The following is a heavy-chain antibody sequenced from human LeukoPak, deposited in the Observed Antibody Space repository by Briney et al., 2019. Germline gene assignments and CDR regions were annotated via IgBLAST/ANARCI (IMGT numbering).Heavy chain of an antibody. Sequence: SQTLSLTCTVSGGSISSGSYYWSWIRQPAGKWMGWIGRIYTSGSTNYNPSLKSRVTISVDTSKSQSSLKLSSVTAADTAVYYCARDPGQLWFHFDYWGQGTLVTASS. CDR1: GGSISSGSYY. J-gene: IGHJ4*02. CDR2: IYTSGST. V-gene: IGHV4-61*02. CDR3: ARDPGQLWFHFDY. D-gene: IGHD5-18*01.